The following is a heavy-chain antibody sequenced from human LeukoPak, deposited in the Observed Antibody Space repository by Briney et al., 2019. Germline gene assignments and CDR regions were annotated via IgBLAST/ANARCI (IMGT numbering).Heavy chain of an antibody. J-gene: IGHJ4*02. V-gene: IGHV3-23*01. CDR3: AKETITMVRGVIGY. CDR2: ISGSGGST. Sequence: PGGSLRLSYAASGFTFSSYGMSWVRQAPGKGLEWVSAISGSGGSTYYADSVKGRFTISRDNSKNTLYLHMNSLRAEDTAVYYCAKETITMVRGVIGYWGQGTLVTVSS. CDR1: GFTFSSYG. D-gene: IGHD3-10*01.